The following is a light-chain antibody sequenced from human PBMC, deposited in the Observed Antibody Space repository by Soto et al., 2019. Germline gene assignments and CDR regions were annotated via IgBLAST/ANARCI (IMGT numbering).Light chain of an antibody. CDR3: QQYNSYSPRLT. J-gene: IGKJ4*01. Sequence: DIQMTQSPSTLSASVGDRVTITCRASQSISNWLAWYQQKPGKAPKLLIYRASSLESGVPSRFSGSGSGTEFTLTISSLQPDDCATYYCQQYNSYSPRLTFGGGTKVETK. CDR2: RAS. V-gene: IGKV1-5*03. CDR1: QSISNW.